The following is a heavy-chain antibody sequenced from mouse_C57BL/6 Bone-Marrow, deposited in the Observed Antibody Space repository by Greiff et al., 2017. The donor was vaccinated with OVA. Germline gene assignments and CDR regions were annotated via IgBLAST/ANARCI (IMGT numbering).Heavy chain of an antibody. CDR3: ASWRSYYSNPYAMDY. CDR2: IYPGDGDT. Sequence: VQLQQSGPELVKPGASVKISCKASGYAFSSSWMNWVKQRPGKGLEWIGRIYPGDGDTNYNGKFKGKATLTADKSSSTAYMQLSSLTSEDSAVYFCASWRSYYSNPYAMDYWGQGTSVTVSS. D-gene: IGHD2-5*01. V-gene: IGHV1-82*01. J-gene: IGHJ4*01. CDR1: GYAFSSSW.